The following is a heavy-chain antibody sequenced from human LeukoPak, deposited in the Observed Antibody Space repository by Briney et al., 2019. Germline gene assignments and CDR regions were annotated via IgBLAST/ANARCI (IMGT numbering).Heavy chain of an antibody. J-gene: IGHJ4*02. Sequence: SETLSLTCTVSGGSISSSSYYWGWIRQPPGKGLEWIGRIYYSGSTYYNPSLKSRVTISVDTSKNQFSLKLSSVTAADTAVYYCARLKKAEYYYDSSGYYPHFDYWGQGTLVTVSS. D-gene: IGHD3-22*01. CDR2: IYYSGST. CDR1: GGSISSSSYY. CDR3: ARLKKAEYYYDSSGYYPHFDY. V-gene: IGHV4-39*07.